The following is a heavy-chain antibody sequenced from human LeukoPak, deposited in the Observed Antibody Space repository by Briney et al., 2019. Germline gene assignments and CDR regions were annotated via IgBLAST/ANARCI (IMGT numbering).Heavy chain of an antibody. CDR2: ISTTGSYI. J-gene: IGHJ4*02. Sequence: GGSLRLSCEASGFTFSSYTMNWVRQAPGKGLEWVSSISTTGSYIYYADSVKGRFTISRDNSKNTVYLQMNSLRVEDTAVYYCAKERATTTAFDYWGQGTLVTVSS. CDR1: GFTFSSYT. V-gene: IGHV3-21*04. D-gene: IGHD1/OR15-1a*01. CDR3: AKERATTTAFDY.